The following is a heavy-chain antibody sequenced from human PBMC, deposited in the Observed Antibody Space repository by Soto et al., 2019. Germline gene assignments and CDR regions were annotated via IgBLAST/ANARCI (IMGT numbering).Heavy chain of an antibody. CDR2: ISAYNGNT. V-gene: IGHV1-18*01. Sequence: ASVKVSFKASGYTFTSYGISWVRQAPGQGLEWMGWISAYNGNTNYAQKLQGRVTMTTDTSTSTAYMELRSLRSDDTAVYYCARAEYYYDSSGYPSDYWGQGTLVTVSS. CDR1: GYTFTSYG. CDR3: ARAEYYYDSSGYPSDY. D-gene: IGHD3-22*01. J-gene: IGHJ4*02.